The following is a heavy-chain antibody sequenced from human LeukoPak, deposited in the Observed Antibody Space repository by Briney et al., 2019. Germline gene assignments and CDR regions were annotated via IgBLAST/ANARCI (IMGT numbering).Heavy chain of an antibody. CDR1: GYTFTGYF. J-gene: IGHJ4*02. Sequence: ASVKVSCKASGYTFTGYFIHWVRQAPGQGLEWMGWINPNGGGTNYAQKFQGRVTMPRDTSISTAYMELSRLRSDDTAVYYCARDERYDSSGYPFDYWGQGTLVTVSS. CDR3: ARDERYDSSGYPFDY. CDR2: INPNGGGT. D-gene: IGHD3-22*01. V-gene: IGHV1-2*02.